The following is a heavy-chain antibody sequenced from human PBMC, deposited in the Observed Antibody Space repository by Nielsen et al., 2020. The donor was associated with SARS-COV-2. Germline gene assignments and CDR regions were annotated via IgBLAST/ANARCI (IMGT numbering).Heavy chain of an antibody. J-gene: IGHJ6*02. CDR3: ARDYDFWSGGDYYYYGMDV. Sequence: WIRQPPGKGLEWIGYIYYRGSTNYNPSLKSRVTISVDTSKNQFSLKLSSVTAADTAVYYCARDYDFWSGGDYYYYGMDVWGQGTTVTVSS. V-gene: IGHV4-59*01. CDR2: IYYRGST. D-gene: IGHD3-3*01.